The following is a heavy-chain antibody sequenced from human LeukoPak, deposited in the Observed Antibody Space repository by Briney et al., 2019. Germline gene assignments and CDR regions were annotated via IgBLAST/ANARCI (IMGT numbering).Heavy chain of an antibody. Sequence: SETLSLTCTVSGGSINGYYWSWIRQPAGKGLEWIGRIYTSGSTNYNPSLKSRATISVDTSKNQFSLKLSSVTAADTAVYYCARGILWFGGPYFDYWGQGTLVTVSS. CDR2: IYTSGST. CDR3: ARGILWFGGPYFDY. CDR1: GGSINGYY. D-gene: IGHD3-10*01. J-gene: IGHJ4*02. V-gene: IGHV4-4*07.